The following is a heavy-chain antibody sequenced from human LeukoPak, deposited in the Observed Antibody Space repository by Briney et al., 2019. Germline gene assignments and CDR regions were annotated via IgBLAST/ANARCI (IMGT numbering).Heavy chain of an antibody. CDR3: AKAVGDYALDY. J-gene: IGHJ4*02. V-gene: IGHV3-30*04. CDR1: GFTFSSYA. Sequence: GGSLRLSCAASGFTFSSYAIHWVRQAPGKGLEWVAVISYDGSNKYYADSVKGRFTISRDNSKNTLYLQMNSLRAEDTAVYYCAKAVGDYALDYWGQGTLVTVSS. CDR2: ISYDGSNK. D-gene: IGHD3-16*01.